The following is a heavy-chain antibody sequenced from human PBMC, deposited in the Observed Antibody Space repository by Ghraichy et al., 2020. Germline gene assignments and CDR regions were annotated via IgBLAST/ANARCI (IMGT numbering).Heavy chain of an antibody. V-gene: IGHV3-21*01. J-gene: IGHJ4*02. Sequence: AGSLRLSCAASGFTFSSYSMNWVRQAPGKGLEWVSSISSSSSYIYYADSVKGRFTISRDNAKNSLYLQMNSLRAEDTAVYYCARDRDDIGSYAFDYWGQGTLVTVSS. D-gene: IGHD1-26*01. CDR3: ARDRDDIGSYAFDY. CDR1: GFTFSSYS. CDR2: ISSSSSYI.